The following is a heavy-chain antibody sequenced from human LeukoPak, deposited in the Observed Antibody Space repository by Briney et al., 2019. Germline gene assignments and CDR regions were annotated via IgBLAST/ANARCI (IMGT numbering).Heavy chain of an antibody. Sequence: ASVKVSCKASGYTFTRYYMHWGRQAPGRRLELMGIINPSGGNTSYAQKFQGRVTMTRDTSTSTVYMELSSLRSEDTAVYYCARDTTRSRTYGGNSGGGNWFDPWGQGTLVTVSS. V-gene: IGHV1-46*01. CDR2: INPSGGNT. D-gene: IGHD4-23*01. CDR1: GYTFTRYY. J-gene: IGHJ5*02. CDR3: ARDTTRSRTYGGNSGGGNWFDP.